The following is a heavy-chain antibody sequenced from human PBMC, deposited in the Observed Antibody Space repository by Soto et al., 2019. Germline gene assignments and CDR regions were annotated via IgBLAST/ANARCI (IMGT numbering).Heavy chain of an antibody. V-gene: IGHV6-1*01. CDR1: GDSVSSNSAA. Sequence: SQTLSLTCAISGDSVSSNSAAWNWIRQSPSRGLEWLGRTYYRSKWYSDYAVSVKSRITINPDTSKNQFSLQLNSVTPEDTAVYYCTQAAGYISTWFFDSWAQGPLVTVSS. J-gene: IGHJ4*02. CDR2: TYYRSKWYS. CDR3: TQAAGYISTWFFDS. D-gene: IGHD6-13*01.